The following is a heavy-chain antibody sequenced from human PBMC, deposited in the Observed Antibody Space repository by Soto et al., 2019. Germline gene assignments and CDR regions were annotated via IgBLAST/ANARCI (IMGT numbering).Heavy chain of an antibody. J-gene: IGHJ6*02. CDR1: GFTFSSYG. Sequence: GGSLRLSCAASGFTFSSYGMHWVRQAPGKGLEWVAVISYDGSNKYYADSVKGRFTISRDNSKNTLYLQMNSLRAEDTAVYYCAKDLVFARYGSGYGMDVWGQGTTVTVSS. D-gene: IGHD3-10*01. CDR2: ISYDGSNK. V-gene: IGHV3-30*18. CDR3: AKDLVFARYGSGYGMDV.